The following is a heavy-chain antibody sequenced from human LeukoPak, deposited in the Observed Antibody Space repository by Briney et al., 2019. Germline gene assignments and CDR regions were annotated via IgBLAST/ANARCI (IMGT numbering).Heavy chain of an antibody. J-gene: IGHJ4*02. Sequence: GGSLRLSCAASGFAFSSAEMNWVRQAPGKGLEWVANIKQDGSEKQYVDSVRGRFTISRDNAKNSLYLQMNSLRVEDTAVYYCARDGFVGAADYWGQGTLVTVSS. V-gene: IGHV3-7*01. D-gene: IGHD6-13*01. CDR1: GFAFSSAE. CDR3: ARDGFVGAADY. CDR2: IKQDGSEK.